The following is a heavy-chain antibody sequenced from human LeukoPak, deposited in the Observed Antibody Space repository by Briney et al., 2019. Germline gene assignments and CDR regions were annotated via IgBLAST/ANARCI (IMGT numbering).Heavy chain of an antibody. CDR2: ISYDGSNK. CDR3: AKDTYCSSTSCYLAFVYYYYGMDV. V-gene: IGHV3-30*18. D-gene: IGHD2-2*01. J-gene: IGHJ6*04. CDR1: GFTFSSYG. Sequence: GGSLRLSCAASGFTFSSYGMHWVRQAPGKGLEWVAAISYDGSNKYYADSVKGRFTISRDNSKNTLYLQMNSLRAEDTAVYYCAKDTYCSSTSCYLAFVYYYYGMDVWGKGTTVTVSS.